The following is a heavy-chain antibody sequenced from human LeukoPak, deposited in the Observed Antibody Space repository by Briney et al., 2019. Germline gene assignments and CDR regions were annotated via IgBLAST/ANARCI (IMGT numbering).Heavy chain of an antibody. Sequence: ASVRVSCKASGYTFTAYYMHWVRQAPGQGLEWMGWINPNSGDTKYAQKFQGRVTMTRDTSTSTVYMELSSLRSEDTAFYYCARDLAYYYGSGNFYSRDYWGQGTLITVSS. V-gene: IGHV1-2*02. CDR3: ARDLAYYYGSGNFYSRDY. D-gene: IGHD3-10*01. CDR1: GYTFTAYY. J-gene: IGHJ4*02. CDR2: INPNSGDT.